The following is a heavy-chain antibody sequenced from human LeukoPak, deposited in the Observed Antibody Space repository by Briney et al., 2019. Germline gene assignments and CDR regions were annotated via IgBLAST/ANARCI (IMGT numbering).Heavy chain of an antibody. Sequence: GGSLRLSCAASGFTFSGSAMHWVRQASGKGLEWVGRIRSKANSYATAYAASVKGRFTISRDDSKNTAYLQMNSLKTEDTAVYYCTRASWIQLAYYYYYLDVWGKGPTVTVSS. V-gene: IGHV3-73*01. J-gene: IGHJ6*03. CDR1: GFTFSGSA. CDR2: IRSKANSYAT. CDR3: TRASWIQLAYYYYYLDV. D-gene: IGHD5-18*01.